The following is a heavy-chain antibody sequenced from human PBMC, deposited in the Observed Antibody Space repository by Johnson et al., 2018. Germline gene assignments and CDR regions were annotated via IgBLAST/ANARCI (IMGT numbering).Heavy chain of an antibody. Sequence: EVQLVESGGGLVRPGGSLRLSCAASGITVSSDYMTWVRQAPGKGLEWLSLIYGADTTYYADSVKGRFTISRDSSKTTLSLQMNSLRVEDTAVYFCAGVAYSRFDIVETAAVFDSWGQGTLVIVSS. CDR3: AGVAYSRFDIVETAAVFDS. J-gene: IGHJ4*02. V-gene: IGHV3-66*02. CDR2: IYGADTT. D-gene: IGHD2-15*01. CDR1: GITVSSDY.